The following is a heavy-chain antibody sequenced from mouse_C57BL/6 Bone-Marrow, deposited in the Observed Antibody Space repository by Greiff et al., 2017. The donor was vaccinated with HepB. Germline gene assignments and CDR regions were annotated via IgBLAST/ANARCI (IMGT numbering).Heavy chain of an antibody. J-gene: IGHJ2*01. D-gene: IGHD1-1*01. CDR2: INYDGSST. V-gene: IGHV5-16*01. CDR1: GFTFSDYY. CDR3: ARGDYGSSYPYFDY. Sequence: EVKLVESEGGLVQPGSSMKLSCTASGFTFSDYYMAWVRQVPEKGLEWVANINYDGSSTYYLDSLKSRFIISRDNAKNILYLQMSSLKSEDTATYYCARGDYGSSYPYFDYWGQGTTLIVSS.